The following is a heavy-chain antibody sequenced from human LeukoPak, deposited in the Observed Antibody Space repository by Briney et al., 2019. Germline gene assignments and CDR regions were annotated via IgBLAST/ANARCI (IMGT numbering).Heavy chain of an antibody. D-gene: IGHD6-19*01. CDR3: WREGIEVAVPGN. J-gene: IGHJ4*02. V-gene: IGHV3-21*01. CDR2: ISSSSSYI. Sequence: GGSLRLSCAASGFTFSSYSMNWVRQAPGKGLEWVSSISSSSSYIYYADSVKGRFTISRDNAKNSLYLQMNSLRAEDTAVYYWWREGIEVAVPGNWAQGTWVTVS. CDR1: GFTFSSYS.